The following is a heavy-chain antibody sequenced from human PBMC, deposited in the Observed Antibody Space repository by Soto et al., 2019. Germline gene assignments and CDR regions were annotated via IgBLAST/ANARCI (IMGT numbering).Heavy chain of an antibody. CDR1: GFPLSNARMG. J-gene: IGHJ4*02. Sequence: QVTLKESGPVLVKPTETLTLTCTVSGFPLSNARMGVSWIRQPPGKALEWLAHIFSNDEKSYSTSLKSRLTISKDTSKSQVVLTMTNMDPVDTATYYCARIPDYYDSSGLRSNFDYWGQGTLVTVSS. D-gene: IGHD3-22*01. CDR3: ARIPDYYDSSGLRSNFDY. V-gene: IGHV2-26*01. CDR2: IFSNDEK.